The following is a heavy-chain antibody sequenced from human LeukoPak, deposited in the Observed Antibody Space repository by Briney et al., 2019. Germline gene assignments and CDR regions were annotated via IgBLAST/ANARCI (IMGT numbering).Heavy chain of an antibody. Sequence: ASVKVSCKASGYTFTSYYMHWVRQAPGQGLEWMGIINPSGGSTSYAQKFQGRVTMTRDMSTSTVYMELSSLRSEDTAVYYCARDGIVGATGSWFDPWGQGTLVTVSS. CDR2: INPSGGST. V-gene: IGHV1-46*01. D-gene: IGHD1-26*01. CDR1: GYTFTSYY. CDR3: ARDGIVGATGSWFDP. J-gene: IGHJ5*02.